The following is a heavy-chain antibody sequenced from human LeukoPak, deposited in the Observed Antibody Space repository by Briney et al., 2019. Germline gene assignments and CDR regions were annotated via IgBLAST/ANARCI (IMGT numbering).Heavy chain of an antibody. Sequence: PLETLSLTCTVSGGSISSGGYYWSWIRQHPGKGLEWIGYIYYSGSTYYNPSLKSRVTISVDTSKNRFSLKLSSVTAADTAVYYCASGVLGDYVWGSYRYAFDYWGQGTLVTVSS. CDR1: GGSISSGGYY. D-gene: IGHD3-16*02. CDR2: IYYSGST. V-gene: IGHV4-31*03. J-gene: IGHJ4*02. CDR3: ASGVLGDYVWGSYRYAFDY.